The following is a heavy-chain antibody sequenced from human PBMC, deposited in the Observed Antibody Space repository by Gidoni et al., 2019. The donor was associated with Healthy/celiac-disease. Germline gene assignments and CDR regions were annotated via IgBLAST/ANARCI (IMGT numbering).Heavy chain of an antibody. D-gene: IGHD2-15*01. CDR2: IYYSGST. CDR3: ARGDCSGGSCYLPGY. V-gene: IGHV4-59*01. J-gene: IGHJ4*02. Sequence: QVQLQESGPGLVKPSETLSLTCTVSGGSISSYYWSWIRQPPGKGLEWIGYIYYSGSTNYNPSLKSRVTISVDTSKNQFSLKLSSVTAADTAVYYCARGDCSGGSCYLPGYWGQGTLVTVSS. CDR1: GGSISSYY.